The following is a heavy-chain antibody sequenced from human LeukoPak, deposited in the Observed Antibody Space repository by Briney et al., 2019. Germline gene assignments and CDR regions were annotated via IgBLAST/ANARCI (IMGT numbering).Heavy chain of an antibody. CDR3: ARHSNHYDILTGYYIHVDFDY. Sequence: SETLSLTCTVSGYSISSGYYWCWIRQPPGKGLEWIGISYHSGSTYYNAPLKSRVTISVDTSKTQFSLKLSSVTAADTAVYYCARHSNHYDILTGYYIHVDFDYWGQGTLVTVSS. J-gene: IGHJ4*02. CDR1: GYSISSGYY. V-gene: IGHV4-38-2*02. CDR2: SYHSGST. D-gene: IGHD3-9*01.